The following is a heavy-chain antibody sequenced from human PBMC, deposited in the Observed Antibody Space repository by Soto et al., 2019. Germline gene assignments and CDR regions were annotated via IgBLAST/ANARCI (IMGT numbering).Heavy chain of an antibody. D-gene: IGHD2-15*01. J-gene: IGHJ4*02. V-gene: IGHV1-2*04. CDR3: ARGHILKEDIVVVVAADYFDY. CDR2: INPNSGGT. CDR1: GYTFTGYY. Sequence: GALVKVSCKASGYTFTGYYMHWVRQAPGQGLEWMGWINPNSGGTNYAQKFQGWVTMTRDTSISTAYMELSRLRSDDTAVYYCARGHILKEDIVVVVAADYFDYWGQGTLVTVSS.